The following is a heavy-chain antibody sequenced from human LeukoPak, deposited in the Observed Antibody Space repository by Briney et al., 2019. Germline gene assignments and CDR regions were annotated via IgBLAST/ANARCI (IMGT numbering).Heavy chain of an antibody. Sequence: PSETLSLTCTVSGGSISSGDYYWSWIRQPPGKGLEWIGYIYYSGSTCYNPSLKSRVTISVDTSKNQFSLKLSSVTAADTAVYYCARVHCSSTSCFHFDYWGQGTLVTVSS. V-gene: IGHV4-30-4*08. CDR1: GGSISSGDYY. CDR2: IYYSGST. J-gene: IGHJ4*02. D-gene: IGHD2-2*01. CDR3: ARVHCSSTSCFHFDY.